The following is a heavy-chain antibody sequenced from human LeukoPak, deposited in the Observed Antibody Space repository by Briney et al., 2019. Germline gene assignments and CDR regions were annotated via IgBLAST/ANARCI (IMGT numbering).Heavy chain of an antibody. CDR3: VRTRLWFGELRRPNWFDP. CDR1: GGSFSGYY. CDR2: INHSGST. D-gene: IGHD3-10*01. J-gene: IGHJ5*02. Sequence: PSETLSLTCAVYGGSFSGYYWSWIRQPPGKGLEWIGEINHSGSTNYNPSLKSRVTISVDTSKNQFSLKLTSVTAADTAVYYCVRTRLWFGELRRPNWFDPWGQGTLVTVSS. V-gene: IGHV4-34*01.